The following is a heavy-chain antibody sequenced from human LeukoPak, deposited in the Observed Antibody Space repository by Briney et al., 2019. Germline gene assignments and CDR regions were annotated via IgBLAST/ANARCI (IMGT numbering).Heavy chain of an antibody. V-gene: IGHV3-49*04. Sequence: GGSLRLSCTASGFTFGDYAMTWVRQAPGKGLEWVGVIKNNAYSGTTEYAASVRGRFTISRDNAKNSLYLQMNSLRAEDTAVYYCARRITASGKHYFDHWGQGTLVTVSS. J-gene: IGHJ4*02. CDR2: IKNNAYSGTT. CDR1: GFTFGDYA. D-gene: IGHD6-25*01. CDR3: ARRITASGKHYFDH.